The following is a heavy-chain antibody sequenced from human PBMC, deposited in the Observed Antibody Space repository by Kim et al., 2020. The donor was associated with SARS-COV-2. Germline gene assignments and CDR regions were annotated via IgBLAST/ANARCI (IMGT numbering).Heavy chain of an antibody. CDR1: GGSFSGYY. Sequence: SETLSLTCAVYGGSFSGYYWSWIRQPPGKGLEWIGEINHSGSTNYNPSLKSRVTISVDTSKNQFYLKLSSVTAADTAVYYCARSRIAAAGTYWYFDLWGRGTLVTVSS. D-gene: IGHD6-13*01. J-gene: IGHJ2*01. CDR3: ARSRIAAAGTYWYFDL. CDR2: INHSGST. V-gene: IGHV4-34*01.